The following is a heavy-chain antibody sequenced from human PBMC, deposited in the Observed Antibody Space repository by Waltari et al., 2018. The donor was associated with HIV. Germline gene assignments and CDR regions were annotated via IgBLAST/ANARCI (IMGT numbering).Heavy chain of an antibody. Sequence: EVQLVESGGGLIETGGSLRLSCAASGFPVSSNYMSWVRRATGKGLEGGSVIYSGGSRYYADSVKARFTISRDNSQNTVSLHMNSLRAEDTAVYYCARDPRSSGYYGVDVWAQGTAVTVSS. CDR2: IYSGGSR. V-gene: IGHV3-53*01. J-gene: IGHJ6*02. D-gene: IGHD1-26*01. CDR3: ARDPRSSGYYGVDV. CDR1: GFPVSSNY.